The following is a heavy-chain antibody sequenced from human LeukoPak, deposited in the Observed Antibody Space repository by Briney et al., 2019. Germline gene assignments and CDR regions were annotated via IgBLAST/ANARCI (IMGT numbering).Heavy chain of an antibody. CDR1: GGSISSYY. CDR3: ARGVYIAAAQYAY. Sequence: SETLSLTCTVSGGSISSYYWSWIRQPPGKGREWVGYIYYSGTTNYNPSLKSRVTISVDTSKNQFSLKLSSVTAADTAVYYCARGVYIAAAQYAYWGQGTLVTVSS. CDR2: IYYSGTT. J-gene: IGHJ4*02. V-gene: IGHV4-59*01. D-gene: IGHD6-13*01.